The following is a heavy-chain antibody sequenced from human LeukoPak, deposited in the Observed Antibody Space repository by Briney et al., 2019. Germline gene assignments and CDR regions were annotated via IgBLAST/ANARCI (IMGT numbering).Heavy chain of an antibody. CDR2: ISGSGGST. V-gene: IGHV3-23*01. J-gene: IGHJ4*02. D-gene: IGHD6-13*01. CDR3: ARYSGIATAGHY. CDR1: GFTFSSYA. Sequence: GGSLRLSCAASGFTFSSYAMSWVRQAPGKGLEWVSAISGSGGSTYYADSVKGRFTISRDNSKNTLYLQMNSLSAEDTAVYYCARYSGIATAGHYWGQGTLVTVSS.